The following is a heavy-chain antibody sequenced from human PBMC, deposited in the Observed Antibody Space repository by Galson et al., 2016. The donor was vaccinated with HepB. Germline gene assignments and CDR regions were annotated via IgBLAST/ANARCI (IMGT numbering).Heavy chain of an antibody. CDR2: IYHTGST. CDR3: ARVPSDGYNAFDT. D-gene: IGHD5-24*01. Sequence: ETLSLTCAVSGGSISSSNWWSWVRQPPGKGLEWIGEIYHTGSTNYNPSLKSRVTISVDKSKNHFSLRMTSVPAEDTAVCYCARVPSDGYNAFDTWGQGTLVTVSS. J-gene: IGHJ4*02. CDR1: GGSISSSNW. V-gene: IGHV4-4*02.